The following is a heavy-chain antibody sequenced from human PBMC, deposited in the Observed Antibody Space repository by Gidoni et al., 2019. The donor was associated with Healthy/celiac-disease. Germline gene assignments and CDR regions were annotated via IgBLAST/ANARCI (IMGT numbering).Heavy chain of an antibody. D-gene: IGHD3-22*01. CDR1: GYSFTSSW. Sequence: EVQLVQSGAEVKKPGESLKISCKGSGYSFTSSWLGWVRQMPGKGLEWMGIIYPGDSDTRYSPSFQGQVTISADKSISTAYLQWSSLKASDTAMYYCARPGYYDSSGYPFFDYWGQGTLVTVSS. CDR3: ARPGYYDSSGYPFFDY. V-gene: IGHV5-51*01. CDR2: IYPGDSDT. J-gene: IGHJ4*02.